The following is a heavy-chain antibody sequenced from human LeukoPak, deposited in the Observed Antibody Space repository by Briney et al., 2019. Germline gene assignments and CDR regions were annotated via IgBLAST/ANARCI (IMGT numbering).Heavy chain of an antibody. V-gene: IGHV1-18*01. Sequence: PSVKVSCKASGYTFTGYGISWVRQAPGQGLEWMGWISAYNGNTNYAQKLQGRVTMTTDTSTSTAYMELRSLRSDDTAVYYCARDIRVGAPDAFDIWGQGTMVTVSS. J-gene: IGHJ3*02. CDR3: ARDIRVGAPDAFDI. CDR1: GYTFTGYG. D-gene: IGHD1-26*01. CDR2: ISAYNGNT.